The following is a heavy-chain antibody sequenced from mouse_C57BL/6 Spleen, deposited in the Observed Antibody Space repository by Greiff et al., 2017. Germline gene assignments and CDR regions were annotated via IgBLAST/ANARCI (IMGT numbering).Heavy chain of an antibody. CDR2: IDPENGDT. D-gene: IGHD1-1*01. J-gene: IGHJ2*01. Sequence: VQLKESGAELVRPGASVKLSCTASGFNIKDDYMHWVKQRPEQGLEWIGWIDPENGDTEYASKFQGKAPITADTSSNTAYLQLSSLTSEDTAVYYCHWGYYYGTLDYWGQGTTLTVSS. CDR1: GFNIKDDY. CDR3: HWGYYYGTLDY. V-gene: IGHV14-4*01.